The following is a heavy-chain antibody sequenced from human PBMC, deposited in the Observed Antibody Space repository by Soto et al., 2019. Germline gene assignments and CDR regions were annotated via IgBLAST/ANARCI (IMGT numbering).Heavy chain of an antibody. CDR3: ARGGQGWFDP. CDR1: GGSISSYY. J-gene: IGHJ5*02. Sequence: QVQLQESGPGLVKPSETLSLTCTVSGGSISSYYWSWIRQPPGKGLEWIGYIYYSGSTNYNPSLKSRVTISVDTSKDQFSLKLSSVTAADTAVYYCARGGQGWFDPWGQGTLVTVSS. V-gene: IGHV4-59*01. CDR2: IYYSGST.